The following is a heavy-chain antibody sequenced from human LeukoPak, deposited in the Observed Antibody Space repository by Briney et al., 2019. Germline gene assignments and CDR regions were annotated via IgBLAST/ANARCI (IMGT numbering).Heavy chain of an antibody. CDR3: ARGGGGRDGYNFGYGMDV. V-gene: IGHV1-69*04. D-gene: IGHD5-24*01. CDR1: GGTFSSYA. CDR2: IIPILGIA. Sequence: SVKVSCKASGGTFSSYAISWVRQAPGQGLEWMGRIIPILGIANYAQKFQGRVTITADKSTSTAYMELSSLRSEDTAVYYCARGGGGRDGYNFGYGMDVWAQGTTVTVS. J-gene: IGHJ6*02.